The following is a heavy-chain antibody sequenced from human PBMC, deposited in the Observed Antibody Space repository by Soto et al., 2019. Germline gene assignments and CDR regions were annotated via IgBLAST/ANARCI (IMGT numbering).Heavy chain of an antibody. CDR3: VQTTRGPGFDF. CDR1: GFTFSSKY. Sequence: EVQLVESGGGLIQPGGSLRLSCAASGFTFSSKYMTWVRQAPGKGLEWVSVIYCGGTTYYADSVKGRFTISRDNSKNTLYLQMNSLRAEDTAVYYCVQTTRGPGFDFWGQGTRVTVSS. J-gene: IGHJ4*02. CDR2: IYCGGTT. V-gene: IGHV3-53*01.